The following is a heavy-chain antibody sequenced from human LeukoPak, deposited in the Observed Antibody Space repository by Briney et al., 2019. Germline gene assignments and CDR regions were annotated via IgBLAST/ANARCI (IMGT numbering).Heavy chain of an antibody. J-gene: IGHJ4*02. CDR3: AKVKGDYYYDSSGYYYFDY. CDR2: INWSGGST. D-gene: IGHD3-22*01. CDR1: GFTFDDYD. V-gene: IGHV3-20*04. Sequence: GGSLRLSCAASGFTFDDYDMSWVRQAPGKGLEWVSGINWSGGSTGYADSVKGRFTISRDNAKNSLYLHMNSLRAEDTAVYYCAKVKGDYYYDSSGYYYFDYWGQGTLVTVSS.